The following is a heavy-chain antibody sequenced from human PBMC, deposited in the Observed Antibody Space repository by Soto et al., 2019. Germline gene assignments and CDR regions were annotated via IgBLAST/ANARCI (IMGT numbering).Heavy chain of an antibody. CDR1: GGTFSSYA. CDR2: IIPIFGTA. J-gene: IGHJ4*02. V-gene: IGHV1-69*01. CDR3: ARDGSGWHYFDY. Sequence: QVQLVQSAAEVKKPGSSVKISCKASGGTFSSYAISWVRQAPGQGLEWMGGIIPIFGTANYAHKFQGRVTITADESTSTAYMELSSLRSEDTAVYYCARDGSGWHYFDYWGQGTLVTVSS. D-gene: IGHD6-19*01.